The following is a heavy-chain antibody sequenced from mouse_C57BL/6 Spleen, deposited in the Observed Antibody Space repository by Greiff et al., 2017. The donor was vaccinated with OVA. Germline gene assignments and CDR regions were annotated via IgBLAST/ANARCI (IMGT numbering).Heavy chain of an antibody. D-gene: IGHD1-1*01. J-gene: IGHJ2*01. CDR3: AIYYYHYFDY. V-gene: IGHV1-82*01. CDR2: IYPGDGDT. CDR1: GYAFSSSW. Sequence: VQLQQSGPELVKPGASVKISCKASGYAFSSSWMNWVKQRPGKGLEWIGRIYPGDGDTNYNGKFKGKATLTADKSSSTAYMQLSSLTSEDSAVYFCAIYYYHYFDYWGQGTTLTVSS.